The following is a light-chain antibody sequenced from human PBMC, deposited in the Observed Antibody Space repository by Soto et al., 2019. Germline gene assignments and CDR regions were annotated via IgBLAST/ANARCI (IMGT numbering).Light chain of an antibody. J-gene: IGKJ1*01. CDR2: DVS. CDR1: QNTSRW. Sequence: DIQMTQSPSTLSASVGDRVIITCRASQNTSRWLAWHQQKPGKAKKLLIYDVSSLESGVPSRFSGSGSGTEFTLTISSLQPDDFATYYCQQYSSFSPTFGQGTKVEIK. V-gene: IGKV1-5*01. CDR3: QQYSSFSPT.